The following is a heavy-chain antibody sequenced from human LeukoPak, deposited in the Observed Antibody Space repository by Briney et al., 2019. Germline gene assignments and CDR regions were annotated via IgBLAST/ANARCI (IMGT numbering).Heavy chain of an antibody. V-gene: IGHV3-7*01. D-gene: IGHD2-2*01. CDR2: IKQDGSEK. CDR3: AREPLRYCSSCEGYFDY. CDR1: GFTFGSYW. J-gene: IGHJ4*02. Sequence: GGSLRLSCAASGFTFGSYWMSWVRQAPGKGLEWVANIKQDGSEKYYVDSVKGRFTISRDNAKNSLYLQMNSLRAEDTAVYYCAREPLRYCSSCEGYFDYWGQGTLVTVSS.